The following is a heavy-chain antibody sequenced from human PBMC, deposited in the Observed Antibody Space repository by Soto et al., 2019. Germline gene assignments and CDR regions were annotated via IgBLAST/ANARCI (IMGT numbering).Heavy chain of an antibody. CDR3: ARRPKFLVNYYYYYGMDV. V-gene: IGHV3-7*03. CDR2: IKQDGSEK. D-gene: IGHD1-26*01. J-gene: IGHJ6*02. CDR1: GFTFSGYW. Sequence: EVQLVESGGGLVQPGGSLRLSCAASGFTFSGYWMSWVRQAPGNGLEWVANIKQDGSEKYYVDSVKGRFTISRDNAKSSLHLQMNSLRAEDTAVYYCARRPKFLVNYYYYYGMDVWGQGTTVTVSS.